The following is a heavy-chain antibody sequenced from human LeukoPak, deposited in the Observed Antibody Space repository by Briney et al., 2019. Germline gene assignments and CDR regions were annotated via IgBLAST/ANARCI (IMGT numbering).Heavy chain of an antibody. J-gene: IGHJ2*01. V-gene: IGHV3-30-3*01. Sequence: PGGSLRLSCAASGFTFSSYAMHWVRQAPGKGLEWVAVISNDGSNKYYADSVKGRFTISRDNSKNTLYLQMNSLRAEDTAVYYCAREMNSFGYFDLWGRGTLVTVSS. CDR1: GFTFSSYA. CDR2: ISNDGSNK. D-gene: IGHD5-18*01. CDR3: AREMNSFGYFDL.